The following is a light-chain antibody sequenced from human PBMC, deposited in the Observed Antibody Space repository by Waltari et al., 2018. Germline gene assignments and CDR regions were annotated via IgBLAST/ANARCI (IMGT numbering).Light chain of an antibody. J-gene: IGLJ2*01. CDR2: VKN. Sequence: SSELTQDPAVSVALGQTVRITCQGDSLRTYFASWYHQKPGHGPRVVIYVKNKRPSGPTDRFSGSTSGNPASLTITGAQAEDEADYYCSSRDSSGDRVLFGGGTKLTVL. V-gene: IGLV3-19*01. CDR3: SSRDSSGDRVL. CDR1: SLRTYF.